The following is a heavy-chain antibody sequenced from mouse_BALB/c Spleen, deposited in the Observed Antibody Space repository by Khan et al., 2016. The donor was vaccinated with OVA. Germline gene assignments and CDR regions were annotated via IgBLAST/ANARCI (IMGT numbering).Heavy chain of an antibody. D-gene: IGHD1-2*01. V-gene: IGHV5-12-2*01. CDR3: ARVPTFITTTLDY. Sequence: EVELVESGGGLVQPGGSLKLSCAASGFTFSSNTMSWVRQTSEKRLEWFAYITNGGGSTYYPDTVKGRFTISRDNAKNTLYLQMSSLKSEDTAMYYCARVPTFITTTLDYWGQGTSVTVSS. CDR2: ITNGGGST. J-gene: IGHJ4*01. CDR1: GFTFSSNT.